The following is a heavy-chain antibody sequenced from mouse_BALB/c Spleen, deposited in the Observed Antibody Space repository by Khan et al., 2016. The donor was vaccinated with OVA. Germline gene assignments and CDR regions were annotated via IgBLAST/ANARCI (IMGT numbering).Heavy chain of an antibody. J-gene: IGHJ3*01. CDR1: GYTFTDYV. Sequence: QVQLQQPGPELVKPGASVKMSCKASGYTFTDYVINWVKQRTGQGLEWIGDIFPGSGSTYYNENFKGKAKLTADKSSNTAYMQLSSLTAEASAVYFCARRNYFGYTFAYWGQGTLVTVSA. D-gene: IGHD1-2*01. V-gene: IGHV1-77*01. CDR2: IFPGSGST. CDR3: ARRNYFGYTFAY.